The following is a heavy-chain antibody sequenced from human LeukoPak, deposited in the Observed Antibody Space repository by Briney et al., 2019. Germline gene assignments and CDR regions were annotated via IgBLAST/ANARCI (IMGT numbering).Heavy chain of an antibody. CDR2: IYYTGST. CDR3: ARGSSRLSGYSSS. D-gene: IGHD5-18*01. CDR1: GGSISSYY. V-gene: IGHV4-59*01. Sequence: KSSETLSLTCTVSGGSISSYYWSWIRQPPGKGLEWIGYIYYTGSTNYNPSLKSRVSISVDTSKNQFSLNVSSVTAADTAVYYCARGSSRLSGYSSSWGQGTLVTVSS. J-gene: IGHJ4*02.